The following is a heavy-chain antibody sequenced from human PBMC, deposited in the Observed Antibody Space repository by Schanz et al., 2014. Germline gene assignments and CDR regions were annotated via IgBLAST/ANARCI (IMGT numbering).Heavy chain of an antibody. D-gene: IGHD7-27*01. CDR2: IGNDGNNK. Sequence: QVQLVESGGGVVQPGRSLRLSCAASGFTFSSYGMHWVRQAPGKGLEWVEVIGNDGNNKFYADSVKGQFIVSRDKSKNTMDLQMNSLRGEDTAVYYCARENLNWEAFDIWGQGTVVTVSS. J-gene: IGHJ3*02. CDR1: GFTFSSYG. CDR3: ARENLNWEAFDI. V-gene: IGHV3-33*01.